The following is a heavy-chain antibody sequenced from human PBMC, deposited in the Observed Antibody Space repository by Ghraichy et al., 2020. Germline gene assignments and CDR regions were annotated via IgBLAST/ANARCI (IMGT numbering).Heavy chain of an antibody. V-gene: IGHV3-33*01. Sequence: VAVIWYDGSNKYYADSVKGRFTISRDNSKNTLYLQMNSLRAEDTAVYYCARDSPRATYYYDRSGNYILAAFDIWG. CDR3: ARDSPRATYYYDRSGNYILAAFDI. D-gene: IGHD3-22*01. CDR2: IWYDGSNK. J-gene: IGHJ3*02.